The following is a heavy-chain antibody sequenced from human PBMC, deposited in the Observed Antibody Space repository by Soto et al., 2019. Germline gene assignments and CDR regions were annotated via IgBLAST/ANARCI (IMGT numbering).Heavy chain of an antibody. D-gene: IGHD6-13*01. CDR3: ARGSPGYSIDY. CDR2: INAGNGNT. Sequence: ASVKGSCKASGYTFTSYAMHWVRQAPGQRLEWMGWINAGNGNTKYSQKFQGRVTIARDTSASTAYMELSSLRSEDTAVYYCARGSPGYSIDYWGQGTLVTVSS. J-gene: IGHJ4*02. V-gene: IGHV1-3*01. CDR1: GYTFTSYA.